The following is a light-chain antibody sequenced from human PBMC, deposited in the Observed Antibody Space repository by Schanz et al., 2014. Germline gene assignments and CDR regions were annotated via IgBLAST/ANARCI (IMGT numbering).Light chain of an antibody. J-gene: IGLJ3*02. CDR3: SSYTTTTWRV. Sequence: QSALTQPASVSGSPGQSITISCTGTSSDVGGYNYVSWYQQHPGKAPKLMIYDVSNRPSGVPDRFSGSKSGNTASLTISGLQAEDEADYYCSSYTTTTWRVFGGGTKVTVL. CDR2: DVS. V-gene: IGLV2-14*01. CDR1: SSDVGGYNY.